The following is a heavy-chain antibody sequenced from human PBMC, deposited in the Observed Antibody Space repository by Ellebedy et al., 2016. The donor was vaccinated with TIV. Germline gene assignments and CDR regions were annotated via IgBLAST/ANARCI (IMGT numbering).Heavy chain of an antibody. Sequence: SETLSLXXTVSGGSISSGDYYWSWIRQPPGKGLEWIGYIYYSGSTYYNPSLKSRVTISVDTSKNQFSLKLSSVTAADTAVYYCARVLPAATLYYYYYYMDVWGKGTTVTVSS. J-gene: IGHJ6*03. CDR2: IYYSGST. V-gene: IGHV4-30-4*01. CDR1: GGSISSGDYY. D-gene: IGHD2-2*01. CDR3: ARVLPAATLYYYYYYMDV.